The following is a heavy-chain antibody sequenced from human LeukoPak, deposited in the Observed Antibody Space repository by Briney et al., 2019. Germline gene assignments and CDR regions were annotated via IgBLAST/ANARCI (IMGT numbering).Heavy chain of an antibody. CDR2: ISYDGSIK. J-gene: IGHJ4*02. CDR3: ARDGGPSGYDLDY. Sequence: GRSLRLSCAASGFTFRSYATHWVRQAPGKGLEWVAVISYDGSIKYYADSVKGRFTISRDNPKNTLYLQMNSLRAEDTAVYYCARDGGPSGYDLDYWGQGTLVTVSS. CDR1: GFTFRSYA. D-gene: IGHD5-12*01. V-gene: IGHV3-30-3*01.